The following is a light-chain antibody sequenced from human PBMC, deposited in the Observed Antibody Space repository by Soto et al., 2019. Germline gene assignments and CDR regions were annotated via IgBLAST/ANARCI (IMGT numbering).Light chain of an antibody. J-gene: IGLJ1*01. V-gene: IGLV2-14*01. CDR3: SSYTSSSTYI. CDR1: SSDVGGYGY. Sequence: QSVLTQPASVSGSPGQSITVSCTGTSSDVGGYGYVSWYQQHPGKAPKLMIYEVSNRPSWVSNRFSGSKSGNTASLTISGLQAEDEADYYCSSYTSSSTYIFGTGTKLTVL. CDR2: EVS.